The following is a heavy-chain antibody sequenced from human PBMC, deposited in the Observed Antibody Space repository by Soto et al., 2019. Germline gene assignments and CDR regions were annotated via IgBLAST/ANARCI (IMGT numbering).Heavy chain of an antibody. Sequence: VGSLRLSCEGSGFAFSGFDMHWVRQPTGKGLEWVSTIGTAGDTYYAVSVKGRFTISRDNAKNSLSLQMNSLRVGDTAVYFSARGQEVGAHFFDSWGQGTQVTVSS. J-gene: IGHJ4*02. D-gene: IGHD2-15*01. CDR3: ARGQEVGAHFFDS. CDR2: IGTAGDT. CDR1: GFAFSGFD. V-gene: IGHV3-13*01.